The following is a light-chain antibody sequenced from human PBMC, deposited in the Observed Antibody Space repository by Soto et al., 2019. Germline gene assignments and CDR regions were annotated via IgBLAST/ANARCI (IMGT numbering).Light chain of an antibody. J-gene: IGKJ5*01. CDR1: QSVRSN. Sequence: EIVMTQSPATLSVSPGERATLSGRSSQSVRSNLAWYQQKPGQAPRLVIYAASTRATGIPDRFSGSVSGTEFTLTISSLQSEDFAVYYCQQYNEWPPFTFGQGTRLDIK. CDR3: QQYNEWPPFT. CDR2: AAS. V-gene: IGKV3-15*01.